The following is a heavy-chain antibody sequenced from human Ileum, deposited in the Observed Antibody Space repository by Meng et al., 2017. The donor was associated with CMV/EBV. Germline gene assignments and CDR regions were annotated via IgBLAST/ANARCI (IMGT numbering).Heavy chain of an antibody. D-gene: IGHD1-26*01. CDR1: GFTFSSYA. Sequence: GGSLRLSCAASGFTFSSYAMSWVRQAPGKGLEWVADIKQDGSKKYYAASVKGRFTISRDNAKRSLYLQMNSLRVEDTSVYYCASLWEGGYWGQGTLVTVSS. CDR2: IKQDGSKK. J-gene: IGHJ4*02. V-gene: IGHV3-7*01. CDR3: ASLWEGGY.